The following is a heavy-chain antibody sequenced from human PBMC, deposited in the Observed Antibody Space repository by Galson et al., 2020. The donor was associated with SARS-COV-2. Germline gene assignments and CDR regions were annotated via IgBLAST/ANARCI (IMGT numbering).Heavy chain of an antibody. Sequence: GGSLTLSCAASGFTVSSNSMSWVRQAPGKGPDWVSVLYSGGSTYHADSVKGRFTISRDNSKNTLYLQMNSLRAEDTAVYYCARDLGPYAFDIWGQGTMVTVSS. CDR3: ARDLGPYAFDI. J-gene: IGHJ3*02. V-gene: IGHV3-66*01. CDR2: LYSGGST. D-gene: IGHD7-27*01. CDR1: GFTVSSNS.